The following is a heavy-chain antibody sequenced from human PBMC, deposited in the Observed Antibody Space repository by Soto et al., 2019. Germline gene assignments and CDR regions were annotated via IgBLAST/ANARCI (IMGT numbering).Heavy chain of an antibody. Sequence: QVHLVESGGGVVQPGRPLRLSCAASGFIFSTYSIHWVRQAPGKGLEWVAAIWYDGSKKYYADSVKGRFTLSRDNSKNTVYWQMISLRADDTAVYYCARDDYGMDVWGQGTTVTVSS. CDR3: ARDDYGMDV. J-gene: IGHJ6*01. CDR1: GFIFSTYS. V-gene: IGHV3-33*01. CDR2: IWYDGSKK.